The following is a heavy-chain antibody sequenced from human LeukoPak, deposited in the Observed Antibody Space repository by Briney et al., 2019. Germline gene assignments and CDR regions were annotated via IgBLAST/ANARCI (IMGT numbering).Heavy chain of an antibody. CDR1: GYTLTELS. CDR2: FDPEDGET. D-gene: IGHD5-18*01. V-gene: IGHV1-24*01. J-gene: IGHJ6*02. Sequence: ASVKVSCKVSGYTLTELSMHWVRQAPGKGLEWMGGFDPEDGETIYAQKFQGRVTMTEDTSTDTAYMELSSLRSEDTAAYYCATEKVGRRGIQLWLYYGMDVWGQGTTVTVSS. CDR3: ATEKVGRRGIQLWLYYGMDV.